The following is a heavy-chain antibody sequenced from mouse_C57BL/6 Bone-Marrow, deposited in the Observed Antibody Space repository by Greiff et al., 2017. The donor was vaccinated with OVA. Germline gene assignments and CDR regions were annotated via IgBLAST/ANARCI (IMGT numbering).Heavy chain of an antibody. CDR3: ARDIPKGY. Sequence: EVQVVESGGGLVKPGGSLKLSCAASGFTFSSYAMSWVRQTPEKRLEWVATISDGGSYTYYPDNVKGRFTISRDNAKNNLYLQMSHLKSEDTAMYYCARDIPKGYWGQGTTLTVSS. CDR2: ISDGGSYT. J-gene: IGHJ2*01. CDR1: GFTFSSYA. V-gene: IGHV5-4*01.